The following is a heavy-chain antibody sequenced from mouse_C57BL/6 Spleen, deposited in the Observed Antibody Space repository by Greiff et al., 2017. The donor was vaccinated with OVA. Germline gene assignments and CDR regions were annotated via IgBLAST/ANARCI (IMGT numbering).Heavy chain of an antibody. CDR3: TRGGYDDHAMDY. V-gene: IGHV5-9-1*02. CDR2: ISSGGDYI. Sequence: EVKLMESGEGLVKPGGSLKLSCAASGFTFSSYAMSWVRQTPEKRLEWVAYISSGGDYIYYADTVKGRFTISRDNARNTLYLQMSSLKSEDTAMYYCTRGGYDDHAMDYWGQGTSVTVSS. D-gene: IGHD2-2*01. CDR1: GFTFSSYA. J-gene: IGHJ4*01.